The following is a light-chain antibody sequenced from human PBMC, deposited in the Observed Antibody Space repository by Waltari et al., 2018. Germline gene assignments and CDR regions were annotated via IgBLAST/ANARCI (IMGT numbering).Light chain of an antibody. Sequence: QSALTQPASVSGSPGQSITISCTGTSSDIGAYKYVSWYQQYPDKAPKLIIYDVSNRPSGVFNRFSGSKSGNTASLSISGLQAEDESDYYCSSFTSTNTLLFGGGTKLTVL. V-gene: IGLV2-14*03. CDR2: DVS. CDR3: SSFTSTNTLL. J-gene: IGLJ3*02. CDR1: SSDIGAYKY.